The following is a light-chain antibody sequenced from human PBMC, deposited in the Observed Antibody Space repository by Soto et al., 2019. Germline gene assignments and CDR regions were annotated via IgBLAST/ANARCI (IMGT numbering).Light chain of an antibody. V-gene: IGKV1-5*03. CDR1: QSISTW. J-gene: IGKJ1*01. CDR3: QQYINRWT. CDR2: KAS. Sequence: DIQMTQSPSTLSASVGDRVTITCRASQSISTWLAWYQQKPGKAPKLLIYKASSLESGVPSRFSGSGSGTEFTLTISSQQPDDSATYYCQQYINRWTFGQGTKVEIK.